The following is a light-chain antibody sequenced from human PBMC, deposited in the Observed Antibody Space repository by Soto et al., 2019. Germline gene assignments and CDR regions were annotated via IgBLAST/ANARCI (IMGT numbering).Light chain of an antibody. Sequence: SVLTQPPSVSGAPGQRVTISCTGSSSNIGAGYDVHWYQQLPGTAPKLLIYGNSNRPSGVPDRFSGSKSGTSASLAITGLQAEDEADYYCQSYDSRLSGWVFGGGTKPTVL. CDR1: SSNIGAGYD. J-gene: IGLJ3*02. V-gene: IGLV1-40*01. CDR2: GNS. CDR3: QSYDSRLSGWV.